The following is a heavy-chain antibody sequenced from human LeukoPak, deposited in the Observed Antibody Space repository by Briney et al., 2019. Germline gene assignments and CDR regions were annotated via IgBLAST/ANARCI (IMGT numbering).Heavy chain of an antibody. V-gene: IGHV5-51*01. CDR3: ARGGYCSSTSCYEENWFDP. CDR1: GYSFTSYW. Sequence: GESLKISCKGSGYSFTSYWIGWVRQMPGKGLEWMGLIYPGDSDTRYSPSFQGQVTISADKSISTAYLQWSSLKASDTAMYYCARGGYCSSTSCYEENWFDPWGHGTLVTVSS. CDR2: IYPGDSDT. J-gene: IGHJ5*02. D-gene: IGHD2-2*01.